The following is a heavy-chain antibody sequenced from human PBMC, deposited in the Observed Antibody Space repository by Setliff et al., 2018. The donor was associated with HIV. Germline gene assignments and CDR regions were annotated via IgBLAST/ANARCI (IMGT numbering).Heavy chain of an antibody. Sequence: ASVKVSCKASGYTFSNYGITWVRQAPGQGLEWMGWISTYNGNTNYAQKFQGRVTINTDESTSTAYMEVTSLTSEDTAVYYCMRASGFGELLHGFDIWGQGTMVTVSS. V-gene: IGHV1-18*01. J-gene: IGHJ3*02. D-gene: IGHD3-10*01. CDR1: GYTFSNYG. CDR3: MRASGFGELLHGFDI. CDR2: ISTYNGNT.